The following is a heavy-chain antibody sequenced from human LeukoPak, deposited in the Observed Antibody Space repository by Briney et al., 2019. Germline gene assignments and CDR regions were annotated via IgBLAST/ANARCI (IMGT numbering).Heavy chain of an antibody. V-gene: IGHV1-46*01. Sequence: ASVKVSCKASGYTFTSYYMHWVRQAPGQGLEWMGIINPSGGSTSYAQKFQGRVTMTRDTSISTAYMELSRLRSDDTAVYYCARVAAAGDAFDIWGQGTMVTVSS. CDR3: ARVAAAGDAFDI. J-gene: IGHJ3*02. D-gene: IGHD6-13*01. CDR2: INPSGGST. CDR1: GYTFTSYY.